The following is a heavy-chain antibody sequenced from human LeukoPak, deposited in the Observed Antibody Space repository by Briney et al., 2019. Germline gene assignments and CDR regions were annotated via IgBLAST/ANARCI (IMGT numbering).Heavy chain of an antibody. V-gene: IGHV5-51*01. Sequence: LGESLSISCKGSGYTFTNYWIGWVRQMPGKGPEWMGIIYPGDSETRYTPSFQGQVTISSDKSISTAYLQWSSLKASDSSMYYCARFLYCHYSHYLDYWGQGTLVTVSS. J-gene: IGHJ4*02. D-gene: IGHD2-15*01. CDR3: ARFLYCHYSHYLDY. CDR1: GYTFTNYW. CDR2: IYPGDSET.